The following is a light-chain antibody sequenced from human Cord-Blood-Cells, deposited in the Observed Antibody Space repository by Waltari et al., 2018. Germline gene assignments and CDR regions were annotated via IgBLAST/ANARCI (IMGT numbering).Light chain of an antibody. Sequence: QSALTQPASVSGSPGPSITISCTGTSSDVGGSNYASWYQQHPGKAPKLMIYEVSNRPSGVSNRFSGSKSGNTASLTISGLQAEDEADYYCSSYTSSSTGVFGTGTKVTVL. CDR2: EVS. J-gene: IGLJ1*01. CDR3: SSYTSSSTGV. V-gene: IGLV2-14*01. CDR1: SSDVGGSNY.